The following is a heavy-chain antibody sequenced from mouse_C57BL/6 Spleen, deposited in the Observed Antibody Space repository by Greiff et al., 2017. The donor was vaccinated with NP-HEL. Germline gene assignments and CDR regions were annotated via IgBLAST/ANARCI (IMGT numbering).Heavy chain of an antibody. CDR2: INPYNGGT. CDR1: GYTFTDYY. Sequence: VQLQQSGPVLVKPGASVKMSCKASGYTFTDYYMNWVKQSHGKSLEWIGVINPYNGGTSYNQKFKGKATLTVDKSSSTAYMELNSLTSEDSAVYYCARKGVGSSYAMDYWGQGTSVTVSS. CDR3: ARKGVGSSYAMDY. V-gene: IGHV1-19*01. J-gene: IGHJ4*01. D-gene: IGHD1-1*01.